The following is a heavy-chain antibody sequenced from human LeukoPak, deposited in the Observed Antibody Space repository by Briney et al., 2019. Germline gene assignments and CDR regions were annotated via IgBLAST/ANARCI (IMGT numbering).Heavy chain of an antibody. V-gene: IGHV3-23*01. Sequence: GGSLRLSCAASGFTFSDYYMSWIRQAPGKGLEWVSAISGSGGSTYYADSVKGRFTISRDNSKNTLYLQMNSLRAEDTAVYYCAKEDCSGGSCYSFLDYWGQGTLVTVSS. D-gene: IGHD2-15*01. J-gene: IGHJ4*02. CDR2: ISGSGGST. CDR3: AKEDCSGGSCYSFLDY. CDR1: GFTFSDYY.